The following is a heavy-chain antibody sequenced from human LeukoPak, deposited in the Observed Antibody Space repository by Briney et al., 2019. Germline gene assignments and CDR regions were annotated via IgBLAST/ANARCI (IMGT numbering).Heavy chain of an antibody. J-gene: IGHJ6*02. CDR3: ARVTAVADENYYYYYGMDV. CDR2: IYYSGST. D-gene: IGHD6-19*01. CDR1: GGSISSYY. V-gene: IGHV4-59*01. Sequence: SETLSLTCTVSGGSISSYYWSWIRQPPGKGLEWIRYIYYSGSTNYNPSLKSRVTISVDTSKNQFSLKLSSVTAADTAVYYCARVTAVADENYYYYYGMDVWGQGTTVTVSS.